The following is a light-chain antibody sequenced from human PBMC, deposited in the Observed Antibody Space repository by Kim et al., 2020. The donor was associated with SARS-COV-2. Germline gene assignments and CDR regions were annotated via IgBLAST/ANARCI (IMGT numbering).Light chain of an antibody. J-gene: IGLJ1*01. CDR1: KLGDGF. Sequence: SYELTQPHSVSVSPGQTASITCSGDKLGDGFASWYQQKPGQSPVLVIYQDSKRPSGIPELFSASNSGNTATLTISGTQPLDEADYYCQAWDGNTAFVFGT. V-gene: IGLV3-1*01. CDR3: QAWDGNTAFV. CDR2: QDS.